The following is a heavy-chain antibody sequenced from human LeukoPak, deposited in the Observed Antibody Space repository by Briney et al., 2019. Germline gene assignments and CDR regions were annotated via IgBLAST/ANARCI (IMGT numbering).Heavy chain of an antibody. D-gene: IGHD3-22*01. Sequence: GGSLRLSCAASGFTLSIYALSSVPPAPRKGLESGSDIIGSGGSTYYADSVKGRFTISRDNSKNTLYLQMNSLRAEDTAVYYCAKDPSYDSSGTHDAFDIWGQGTMVTVSS. V-gene: IGHV3-23*01. CDR3: AKDPSYDSSGTHDAFDI. CDR2: IIGSGGST. J-gene: IGHJ3*02. CDR1: GFTLSIYA.